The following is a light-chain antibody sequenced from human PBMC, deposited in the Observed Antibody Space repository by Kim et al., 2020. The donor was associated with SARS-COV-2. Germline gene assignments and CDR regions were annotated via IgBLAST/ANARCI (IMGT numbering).Light chain of an antibody. CDR2: GAS. V-gene: IGKV3-15*01. J-gene: IGKJ1*01. CDR1: QSVSTN. Sequence: EIVMTQSPATLPVSPGERVTLSCRASQSVSTNLAWYHQKPGQAPRLLISGASTRAAGLPERFTGSGSGTEFTLTINSLQSEDFAVYYCQQYYNLWTFGQGTKVDIK. CDR3: QQYYNLWT.